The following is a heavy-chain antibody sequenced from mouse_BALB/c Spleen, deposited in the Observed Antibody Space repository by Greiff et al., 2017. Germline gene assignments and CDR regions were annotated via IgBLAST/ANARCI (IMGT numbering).Heavy chain of an antibody. D-gene: IGHD2-14*01. CDR2: IDPENGDT. CDR1: GFNIKDYY. V-gene: IGHV14-4*02. Sequence: EVQLQQSGAELVRSGASVKLSCTASGFNIKDYYMHWVKQRPEQGLEWIGWIDPENGDTEYAPKFQGKATMTADTSSNTAYLQLSSLTSEDTAVYYCTRWRYGFAYWGQGTLVTVSA. J-gene: IGHJ3*01. CDR3: TRWRYGFAY.